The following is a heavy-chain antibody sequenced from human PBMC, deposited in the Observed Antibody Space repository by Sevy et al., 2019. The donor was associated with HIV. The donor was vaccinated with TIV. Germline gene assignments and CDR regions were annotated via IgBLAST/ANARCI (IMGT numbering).Heavy chain of an antibody. V-gene: IGHV3-NL1*01. CDR2: IYSGGNT. CDR1: GFTFSSYG. Sequence: GGSLRLSCAASGFTFSSYGMHWVRQTPGKGLEWVAVIYSGGNTYYADSVKGRFTISRDNSKNTVYLQINSLRAEDTAVYYCARETLSGYNLWGQGTRVTVSS. J-gene: IGHJ4*02. D-gene: IGHD5-12*01. CDR3: ARETLSGYNL.